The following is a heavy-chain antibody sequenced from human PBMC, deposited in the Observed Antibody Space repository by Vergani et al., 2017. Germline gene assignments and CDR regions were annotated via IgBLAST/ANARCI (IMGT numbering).Heavy chain of an antibody. D-gene: IGHD6-19*01. CDR1: GGSITNYY. Sequence: QVPLQESGPGLVNPSETLSLTCSVSGGSITNYYWSWIRQAAGKGLEWIGRVSVSGSTDSNASLRSRVTMSIDTSTNQFSLKLTSVTAADTAVYFCARHSTVEWLVKLGWIDPWGQGILVTVSS. CDR2: VSVSGST. J-gene: IGHJ5*02. CDR3: ARHSTVEWLVKLGWIDP. V-gene: IGHV4-4*07.